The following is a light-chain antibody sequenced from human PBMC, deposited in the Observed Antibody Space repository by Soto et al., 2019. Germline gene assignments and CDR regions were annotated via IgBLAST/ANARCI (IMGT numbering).Light chain of an antibody. CDR2: EVS. J-gene: IGLJ2*01. CDR3: SSYAGRNTFV. Sequence: QSALTQPPSASGSPGQSVTVSCTGTSSDVGGYNYVSWYQQHPGKAPKLMIYEVSKRPSGVPDRFSGSKSGNTASLTVSGLQAEDEADYYCSSYAGRNTFVFGGGTTVTVL. V-gene: IGLV2-8*01. CDR1: SSDVGGYNY.